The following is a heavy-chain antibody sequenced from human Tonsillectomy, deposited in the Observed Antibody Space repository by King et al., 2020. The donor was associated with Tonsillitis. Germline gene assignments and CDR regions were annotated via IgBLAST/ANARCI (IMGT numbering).Heavy chain of an antibody. J-gene: IGHJ3*02. Sequence: LQLQESGPGLVKPSETLSLTCTVSGGSISSYYWSWIRQPPGKGLEWIGYIYYSGSTYYNPSLKSRVTISVDTSKNQFSLKLSSVTAADTALYYCARRRIIVGAVPADAFDIWGQGTMVTVSS. CDR1: GGSISSYY. CDR3: ARRRIIVGAVPADAFDI. CDR2: IYYSGST. V-gene: IGHV4-59*08. D-gene: IGHD1-26*01.